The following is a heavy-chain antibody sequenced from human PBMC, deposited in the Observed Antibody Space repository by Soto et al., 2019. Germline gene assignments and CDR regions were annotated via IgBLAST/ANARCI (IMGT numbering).Heavy chain of an antibody. CDR1: VGAISSSTYY. CDR3: ERRWPPGAFDI. CDR2: IFYTGNT. V-gene: IGHV4-39*01. D-gene: IGHD1-1*01. Sequence: QLQLQQSGPGLVMPSETLSLTCTVSVGAISSSTYYWGWIRQPPGKWLEWIGNIFYTGNTYYNPSLKSRVAISIDTSKTQFALTLSSVTAADTAVYYCERRWPPGAFDIWGHGTMVTVSS. J-gene: IGHJ3*02.